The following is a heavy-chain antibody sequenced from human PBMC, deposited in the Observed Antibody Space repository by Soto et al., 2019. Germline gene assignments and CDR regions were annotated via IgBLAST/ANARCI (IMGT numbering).Heavy chain of an antibody. CDR1: GGSINSYY. CDR3: ARHRYSYGSYYFDY. J-gene: IGHJ4*02. V-gene: IGHV4-59*08. Sequence: QVQLQESGPGLVKPSETLSLTCTVSGGSINSYYWSWIRQPPGKGLEWIGYIYYSGSTNYNPSLKSRVTISVDTSKAQFSLRLSSVTAADAALYYCARHRYSYGSYYFDYWGQGTLVTVSS. CDR2: IYYSGST. D-gene: IGHD5-18*01.